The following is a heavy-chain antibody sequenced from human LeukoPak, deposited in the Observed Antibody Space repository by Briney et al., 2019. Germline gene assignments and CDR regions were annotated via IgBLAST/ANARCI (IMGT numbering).Heavy chain of an antibody. CDR3: ARGELELEYYFDY. CDR1: GFTFSSYS. CDR2: ISSSSYI. D-gene: IGHD1-7*01. V-gene: IGHV3-21*01. J-gene: IGHJ4*02. Sequence: GGSLRLSCAASGFTFSSYSMNWVRQAPGKGLEWVSSISSSSYIYYADSVKGRFTISRDNAKNSLYLQMNSLRAEDTAVYYCARGELELEYYFDYWGQGTLVTVSS.